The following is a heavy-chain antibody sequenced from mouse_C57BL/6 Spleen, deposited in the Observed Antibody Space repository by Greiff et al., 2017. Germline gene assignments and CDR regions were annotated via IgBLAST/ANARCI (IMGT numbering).Heavy chain of an antibody. V-gene: IGHV5-6*01. CDR1: GFTFSSYG. Sequence: EVKLVESGGDLVKPGGSLKLSCAASGFTFSSYGMSWVRQTPDKRLEWVATISSGGSYTCYPDSVKGRFTISRDNAKNTLYLQMSSLKSEDTAMYYCARHEGGSSYAMDYWAQGTSVTVSS. J-gene: IGHJ4*01. D-gene: IGHD1-3*01. CDR2: ISSGGSYT. CDR3: ARHEGGSSYAMDY.